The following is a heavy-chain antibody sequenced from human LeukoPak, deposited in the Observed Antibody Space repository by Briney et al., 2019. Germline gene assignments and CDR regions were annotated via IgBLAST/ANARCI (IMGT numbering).Heavy chain of an antibody. V-gene: IGHV5-10-1*01. CDR3: ARHLYDSSGYYKKAFDY. CDR1: GYSFTSYW. Sequence: GESLKISCKGSGYSFTSYWISWVGKMPGKGLEWRGRIDPSDSYTNYSPSFQGHVTISADKSISTAYLQWSSLKASDTAMYYCARHLYDSSGYYKKAFDYWGQGTLVSVSS. D-gene: IGHD3-22*01. CDR2: IDPSDSYT. J-gene: IGHJ4*02.